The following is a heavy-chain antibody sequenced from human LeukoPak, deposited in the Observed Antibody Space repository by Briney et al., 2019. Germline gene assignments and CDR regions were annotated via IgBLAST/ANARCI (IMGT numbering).Heavy chain of an antibody. V-gene: IGHV3-7*01. CDR1: GFTFSGHW. J-gene: IGHJ4*02. CDR3: ARFRYSSSAFDY. D-gene: IGHD6-6*01. Sequence: PGGSLRLSCAASGFTFSGHWMSWVRQAPGKGLEWVANIKQDGSDKYYVDSVKGRFTISRDNAKNSLYLQMNSLRAEDTAVYYCARFRYSSSAFDYWGQGTLVTVSS. CDR2: IKQDGSDK.